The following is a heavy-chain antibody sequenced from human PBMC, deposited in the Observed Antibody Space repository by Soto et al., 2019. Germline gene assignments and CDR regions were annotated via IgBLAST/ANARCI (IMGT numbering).Heavy chain of an antibody. D-gene: IGHD2-15*01. Sequence: GQALKLSCGVPAYTFTDYWIVWVHQLPGKGLELMGIIYPGASDTRYSPSFQVQVAISADKSISTAYLQWSSLKASGSAMYDGAREGRSGGSTYWGQGTVVTVSS. CDR3: AREGRSGGSTY. CDR2: IYPGASDT. CDR1: AYTFTDYW. J-gene: IGHJ4*02. V-gene: IGHV5-51*07.